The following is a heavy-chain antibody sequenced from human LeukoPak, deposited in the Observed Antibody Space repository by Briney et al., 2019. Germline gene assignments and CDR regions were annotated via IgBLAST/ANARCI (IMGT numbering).Heavy chain of an antibody. CDR1: GGSFSGYY. CDR2: INHSGST. J-gene: IGHJ3*02. Sequence: PSETLSLTCAVYGGSFSGYYWSWIRQPPGKGLEWIGEINHSGSTNYNPSLKSRVTISVDTSKNQFSLKLSSVTAADTAVYYCARHEGSSWYYGRFQYGAFDIWGQGTMVTVSS. D-gene: IGHD6-13*01. CDR3: ARHEGSSWYYGRFQYGAFDI. V-gene: IGHV4-34*01.